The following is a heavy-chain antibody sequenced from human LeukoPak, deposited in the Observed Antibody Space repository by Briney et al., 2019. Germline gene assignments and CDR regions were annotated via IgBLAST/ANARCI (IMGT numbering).Heavy chain of an antibody. J-gene: IGHJ4*02. CDR1: GGTFSSYA. CDR3: ARGPIFGVKGAYFDY. Sequence: SVKVSCKASGGTFSSYAISWVRQASGQWLEWMGGIIPIFGTANYAQKFQGRATITTDESTSTAYMELSSLRSEDTAVYYCARGPIFGVKGAYFDYWGQGTLVTVSS. CDR2: IIPIFGTA. V-gene: IGHV1-69*05. D-gene: IGHD3-3*01.